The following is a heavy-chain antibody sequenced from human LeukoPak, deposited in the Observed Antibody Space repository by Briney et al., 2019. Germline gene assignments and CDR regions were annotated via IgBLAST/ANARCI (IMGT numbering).Heavy chain of an antibody. V-gene: IGHV3-30*04. CDR1: GFTFSSYA. CDR3: ARDRRDIVVVVAATYRYYGMDV. Sequence: GGSLRLSCAASGFTFSSYAMLWVRQAPGKGLEWVAVISYDGSNKYYADSVKGRFTISRDNSKNTLYLQMNSLRAEDTAVYYCARDRRDIVVVVAATYRYYGMDVWGKGTTVTVSS. D-gene: IGHD2-15*01. CDR2: ISYDGSNK. J-gene: IGHJ6*04.